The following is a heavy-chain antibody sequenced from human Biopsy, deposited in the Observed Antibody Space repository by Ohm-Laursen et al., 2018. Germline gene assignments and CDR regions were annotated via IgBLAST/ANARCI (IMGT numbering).Heavy chain of an antibody. D-gene: IGHD3-10*01. J-gene: IGHJ4*02. V-gene: IGHV4-59*08. Sequence: SETLSLTCTVSGGSISSDYWSWIRQTPGKGLEWIGYIYYSGSTNYNPSLKSRVTISVDTSKNHFSLSLNSVTAADTAMYYCARQEFATSPLDYWGQGTLVTVSS. CDR1: GGSISSDY. CDR3: ARQEFATSPLDY. CDR2: IYYSGST.